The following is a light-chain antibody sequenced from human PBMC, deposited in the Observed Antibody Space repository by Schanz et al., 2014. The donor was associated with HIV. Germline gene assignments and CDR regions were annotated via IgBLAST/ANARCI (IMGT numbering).Light chain of an antibody. Sequence: QSALTQPASVSGSPGQSITISCTGTSADVGAYKPVSWYQQHPGKAPKLIIYDVNNRPSGVSDRFSGFSASKSGNTASLTISGLQAEDEADYYCSSCRDKTTVVFGGGTKLTVL. CDR2: DVN. J-gene: IGLJ2*01. V-gene: IGLV2-14*03. CDR1: SADVGAYKP. CDR3: SSCRDKTTVV.